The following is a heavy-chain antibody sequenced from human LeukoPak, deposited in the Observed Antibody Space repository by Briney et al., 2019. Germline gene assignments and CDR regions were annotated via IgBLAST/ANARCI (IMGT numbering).Heavy chain of an antibody. CDR3: ARATTTVTKPPGY. J-gene: IGHJ4*02. CDR1: GFTFSSYW. D-gene: IGHD4-17*01. Sequence: GGSLRLYCAASGFTFSSYWVHWVRQAPGKGLVWVSRINSDGSSTSYADSVKGRFTISRDNAKNTLYLQMGSLRAEDMAVYYCARATTTVTKPPGYWGQGTLVTVSS. V-gene: IGHV3-74*01. CDR2: INSDGSST.